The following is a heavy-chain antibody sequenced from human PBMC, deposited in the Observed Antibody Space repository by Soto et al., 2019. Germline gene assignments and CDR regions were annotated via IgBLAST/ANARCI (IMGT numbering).Heavy chain of an antibody. V-gene: IGHV4-59*08. Sequence: QVQLQESGPGLVKPSGTLSLTCTVSGGSISSDYWNWIRQPPGKGLEWIGYIHSGSTTYSASLRSRVTISVDTSKNQFSLKLSSVTAAYTAVYFCARHDGSRSTDYWGQGTLVTVSS. J-gene: IGHJ4*02. CDR1: GGSISSDY. D-gene: IGHD3-10*01. CDR2: IHSGST. CDR3: ARHDGSRSTDY.